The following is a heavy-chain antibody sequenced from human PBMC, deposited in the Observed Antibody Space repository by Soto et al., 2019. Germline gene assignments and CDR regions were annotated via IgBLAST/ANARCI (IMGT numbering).Heavy chain of an antibody. V-gene: IGHV4-39*01. Sequence: SETLSLTCTVSGDSISSSTYYWGWIRQPPGKGLEWIGCIYHTGTTYYNPSLKSRVTISVDTSKNQFSLKLSSVTAADPAVYYCARPYSSSSSMFDYWGQGTLVTVSS. CDR1: GDSISSSTYY. CDR3: ARPYSSSSSMFDY. J-gene: IGHJ4*02. D-gene: IGHD6-6*01. CDR2: IYHTGTT.